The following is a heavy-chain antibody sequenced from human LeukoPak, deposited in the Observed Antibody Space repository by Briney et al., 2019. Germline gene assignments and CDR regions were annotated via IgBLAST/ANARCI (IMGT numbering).Heavy chain of an antibody. CDR1: GFTFGEYA. Sequence: GGSLRLSCAASGFTFGEYAMHWVRQVPGKGLEWDSGISWNSGSIGHADSVKGRFTISRDNGKNSLYLQMNNLRAEDTALYYCAKEYNSRWYWDYFDYWGQGTLVIVSS. D-gene: IGHD6-13*01. CDR2: ISWNSGSI. CDR3: AKEYNSRWYWDYFDY. J-gene: IGHJ4*02. V-gene: IGHV3-9*01.